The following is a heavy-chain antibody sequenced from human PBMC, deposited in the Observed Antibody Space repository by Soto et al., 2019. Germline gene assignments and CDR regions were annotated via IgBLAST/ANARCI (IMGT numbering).Heavy chain of an antibody. J-gene: IGHJ5*02. CDR1: GYTFTSYD. Sequence: ASVKVSCKASGYTFTSYDINWVRQATGQGLEWMGWMNPNSGNTGYAQKFQGRVTMTRNTSISTAYMELSSLRSEDTAVYYCARTPLDYGDFPNWFDPWGQGTLVTVSS. D-gene: IGHD4-17*01. V-gene: IGHV1-8*01. CDR3: ARTPLDYGDFPNWFDP. CDR2: MNPNSGNT.